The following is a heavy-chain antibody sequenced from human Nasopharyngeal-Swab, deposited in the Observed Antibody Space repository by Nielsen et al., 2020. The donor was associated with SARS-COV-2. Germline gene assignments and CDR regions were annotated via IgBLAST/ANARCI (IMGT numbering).Heavy chain of an antibody. CDR2: FDPEDGET. CDR1: GYTLTELS. CDR3: ATGVAVAGRTHFVDY. Sequence: ASVKVSCQVSGYTLTELSMHWVRQAPGKGLEWMGGFDPEDGETIYAQKFQGRVTMTEDTSTDTAYMELSSLRSEDTAVYYCATGVAVAGRTHFVDYWGQGTLVTVSS. D-gene: IGHD6-19*01. J-gene: IGHJ4*02. V-gene: IGHV1-24*01.